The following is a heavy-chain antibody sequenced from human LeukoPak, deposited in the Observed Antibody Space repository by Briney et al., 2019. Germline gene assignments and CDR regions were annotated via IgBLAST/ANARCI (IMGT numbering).Heavy chain of an antibody. J-gene: IGHJ4*02. D-gene: IGHD1-14*01. V-gene: IGHV3-21*01. CDR2: ISSSSRYI. CDR1: GFTFSSYS. Sequence: GGSLRLSCAASGFTFSSYSIYWVRQAPGKGLEWVSSISSSSRYINYADSVKGRFTISRDNAKNSLFLQMNSLRAEDTAVYHCASSTGMIKFNYWGQGTLVTVSS. CDR3: ASSTGMIKFNY.